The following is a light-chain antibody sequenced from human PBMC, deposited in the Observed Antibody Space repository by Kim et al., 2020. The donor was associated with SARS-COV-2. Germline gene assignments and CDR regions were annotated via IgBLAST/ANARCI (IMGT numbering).Light chain of an antibody. CDR3: QQSYSTPFT. Sequence: ASVGDRVTITCRASQSISSYLNWYQQKPGKAPKLLIYAASSLQSGVPSRFSGSGSGTEFTLTISSLQPEDCATYYCQQSYSTPFTFGPGTKVDIK. CDR1: QSISSY. V-gene: IGKV1-39*01. J-gene: IGKJ3*01. CDR2: AAS.